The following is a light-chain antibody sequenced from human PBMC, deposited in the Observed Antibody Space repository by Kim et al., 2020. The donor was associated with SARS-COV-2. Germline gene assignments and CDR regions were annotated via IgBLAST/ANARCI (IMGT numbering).Light chain of an antibody. Sequence: TCTLSSGYSNYKGDWYQQRQGKGPRFVMRVGTGGIVGSKGDGIPDRFSVLGSGLNRYLTIKNIQEEDESDYHCGADHGSGSNFVYVFGTGTKVTVL. CDR2: VGTGGIVG. V-gene: IGLV9-49*01. J-gene: IGLJ1*01. CDR1: SGYSNYK. CDR3: GADHGSGSNFVYV.